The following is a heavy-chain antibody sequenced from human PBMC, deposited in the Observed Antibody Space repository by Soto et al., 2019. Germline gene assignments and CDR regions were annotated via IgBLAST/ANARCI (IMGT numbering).Heavy chain of an antibody. CDR3: AKREAYDPGVYGMDV. D-gene: IGHD3-16*01. J-gene: IGHJ6*02. CDR1: GFTFSSYG. V-gene: IGHV3-23*01. CDR2: ISGSGGST. Sequence: GGSLRLSCAASGFTFSSYGMSWVRQAPGKGLEWVSAISGSGGSTYYADSVKGRFTISRDNSKNTLYLQMNSLRAEDTAVYYCAKREAYDPGVYGMDVWGQGTTVTVSS.